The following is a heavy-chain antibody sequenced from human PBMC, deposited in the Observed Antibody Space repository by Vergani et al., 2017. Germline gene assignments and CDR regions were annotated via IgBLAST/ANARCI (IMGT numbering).Heavy chain of an antibody. CDR3: ARDSYGLRSDWD. CDR1: GYTFTSYD. D-gene: IGHD5-18*01. CDR2: MNPNSGNT. V-gene: IGHV1-8*01. Sequence: QVQLVQSGAEVKKPGASVKVSCKASGYTFTSYDINWVRQATGQGLEWMGWMNPNSGNTGYAQKFQGRVTMTRNTSISTAYMELRSLRSDDTAVYYCARDSYGLRSDWDWGQGTLVTVSS. J-gene: IGHJ4*02.